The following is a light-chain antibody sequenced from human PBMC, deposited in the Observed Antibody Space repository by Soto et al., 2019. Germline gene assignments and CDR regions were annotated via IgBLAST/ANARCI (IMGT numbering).Light chain of an antibody. CDR3: QQYNSWT. V-gene: IGKV1-5*03. J-gene: IGKJ1*01. CDR2: KAS. CDR1: QSISSW. Sequence: DIQMTQSPSTLSASVGDRVTITCRASQSISSWLAWYQQKPGKAPKLLIYKASSLESGVPSRFSRSGSGTEFTLTISSLQPDDFAPYYCQQYNSWTFGQGTKVEIK.